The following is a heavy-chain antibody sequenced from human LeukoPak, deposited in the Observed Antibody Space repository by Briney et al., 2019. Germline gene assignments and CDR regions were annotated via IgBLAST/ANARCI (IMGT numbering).Heavy chain of an antibody. J-gene: IGHJ4*02. CDR2: IYYSGST. D-gene: IGHD3-16*02. CDR1: GGSISSSSYY. V-gene: IGHV4-39*07. CDR3: ARTRLGELSLYIDY. Sequence: SETLSLTCTVSGGSISSSSYYWGWIRQPPGKGLEWIGSIYYSGSTYHNPSPKSRVTISVDTSKNQFSLKLSSVTAADTAVYYCARTRLGELSLYIDYWGQGTLVTVSS.